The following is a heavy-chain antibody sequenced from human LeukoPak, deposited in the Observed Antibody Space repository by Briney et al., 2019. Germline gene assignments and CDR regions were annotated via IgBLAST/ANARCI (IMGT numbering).Heavy chain of an antibody. D-gene: IGHD2-2*01. CDR3: ARTLGYCSSTSCYRHYYYYMDV. V-gene: IGHV5-51*01. CDR2: IYPGDSDT. Sequence: GESLKISCKGSGYSFTSYWIGWVRQMPGKGLEWMGIIYPGDSDTRYSPSFQGQVTISADKSISTAYLQWSSLKASDTAMYYCARTLGYCSSTSCYRHYYYYMDVWGKGTTVTVSS. CDR1: GYSFTSYW. J-gene: IGHJ6*03.